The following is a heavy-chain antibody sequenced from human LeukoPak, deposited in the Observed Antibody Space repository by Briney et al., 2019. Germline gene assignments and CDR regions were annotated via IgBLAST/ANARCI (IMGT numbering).Heavy chain of an antibody. J-gene: IGHJ4*02. CDR3: TLTTFGVVYYFDY. Sequence: GGSLRLSCATSGFTFSSYAMHWVRQAPGKGLEWVALISYDGINQYYADSVKGRFIISRDNSKNTMYLQLNSLRLEDTAVYYCTLTTFGVVYYFDYWGQGTLVTVSS. D-gene: IGHD1/OR15-1a*01. V-gene: IGHV3-30*04. CDR2: ISYDGINQ. CDR1: GFTFSSYA.